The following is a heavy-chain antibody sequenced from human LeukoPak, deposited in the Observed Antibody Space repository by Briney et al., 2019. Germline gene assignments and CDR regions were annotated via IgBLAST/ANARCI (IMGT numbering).Heavy chain of an antibody. CDR2: ISDSGGRT. CDR3: AKESTSAFDY. D-gene: IGHD2-2*01. J-gene: IGHJ4*02. CDR1: GITLSNYG. Sequence: PGGSLRLSCAVSGITLSNYGMSWVRQAPGKGLEWVAGISDSGGRTNYADSVRGRFTISRDNPKNTLYLQMNSLRAEDTAVYYCAKESTSAFDYWGQGTLVTVSS. V-gene: IGHV3-23*01.